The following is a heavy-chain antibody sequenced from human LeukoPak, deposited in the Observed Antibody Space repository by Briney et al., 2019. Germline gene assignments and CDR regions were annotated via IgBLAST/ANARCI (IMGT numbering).Heavy chain of an antibody. CDR1: GFTFSSYA. J-gene: IGHJ4*02. CDR3: ARDRVFDY. Sequence: GRSLRLSCAASGFTFSSYAMHWVRQAPGKGLEWVAVISYDGSNKYYADSVKGRFTISRDNSKNTLYLQMNSLRAEDTAVYYCARDRVFDYWGQGTLVTVS. V-gene: IGHV3-30-3*01. CDR2: ISYDGSNK.